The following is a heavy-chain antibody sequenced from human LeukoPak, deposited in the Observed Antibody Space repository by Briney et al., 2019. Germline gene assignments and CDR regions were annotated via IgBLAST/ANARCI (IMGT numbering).Heavy chain of an antibody. CDR3: ARGQYYYDSSGYHDAFDI. CDR1: GYTFTDDY. Sequence: ASVKVSCKASGYTFTDDYIHWVRQAPGQGLEWMGWINVNSGGTNYAQKFYARVTMTRDTSISTAYMELSRLRSDDTAVFYCARGQYYYDSSGYHDAFDIWGQGTMVTVSS. CDR2: INVNSGGT. V-gene: IGHV1-2*02. D-gene: IGHD3-22*01. J-gene: IGHJ3*02.